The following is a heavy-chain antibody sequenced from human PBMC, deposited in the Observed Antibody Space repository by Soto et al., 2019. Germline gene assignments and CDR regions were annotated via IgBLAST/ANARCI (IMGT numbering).Heavy chain of an antibody. D-gene: IGHD2-15*01. CDR1: GFTFSNAW. CDR2: IKSKTDGGTT. Sequence: GGSLRLSCAASGFTFSNAWMNWVRQAPGKGLEWVGRIKSKTDGGTTDYAAPVKGRFTISRDDSKNTLYLQMNSLKTEDTAVYYCTTDPSMGERYCSGGSCYAPNYYYYGMDVWGQGTTVTVSS. V-gene: IGHV3-15*07. CDR3: TTDPSMGERYCSGGSCYAPNYYYYGMDV. J-gene: IGHJ6*02.